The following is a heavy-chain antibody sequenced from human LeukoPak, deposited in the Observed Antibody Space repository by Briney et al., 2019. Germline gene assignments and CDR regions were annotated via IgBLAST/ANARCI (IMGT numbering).Heavy chain of an antibody. CDR2: INHNGDVN. Sequence: GGSRRLSCAASGFTFSSYAMHWVRQAPGKGLEWVASINHNGDVNYYVDSVKGRFTISRDNAKNSLYLQMSNLRAEDTAVYFCARGGGLDVWGQGATVTVSS. J-gene: IGHJ6*02. CDR1: GFTFSSYA. V-gene: IGHV3-7*03. D-gene: IGHD3-16*01. CDR3: ARGGGLDV.